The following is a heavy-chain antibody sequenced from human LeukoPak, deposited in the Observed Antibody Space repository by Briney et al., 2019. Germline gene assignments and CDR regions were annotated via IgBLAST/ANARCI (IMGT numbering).Heavy chain of an antibody. CDR2: ISTTGGNT. Sequence: GGSLRLSCAASGFTFSTYSMCWVGQAPAKGLDWVSGISTTGGNTYYAYSVKGRFTISRDNSKNTQFLQMNSLRGEDTAVYYCLGYCSGGSCYSGAHWGQGTLVTVSS. V-gene: IGHV3-23*01. D-gene: IGHD2-15*01. CDR3: LGYCSGGSCYSGAH. J-gene: IGHJ4*02. CDR1: GFTFSTYS.